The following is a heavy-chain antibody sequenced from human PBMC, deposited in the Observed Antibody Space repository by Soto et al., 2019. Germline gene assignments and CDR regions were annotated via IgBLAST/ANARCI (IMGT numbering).Heavy chain of an antibody. J-gene: IGHJ6*02. V-gene: IGHV1-69*08. CDR2: IIPILGIA. CDR1: GGTFSSYT. D-gene: IGHD3-22*01. CDR3: ARDSPKYDSTLRGAYYYYGMDV. Sequence: QVQLVQSGAEVKKPGSSVKVSCKASGGTFSSYTISWVRQAPGQGLEWMGRIIPILGIANYAQKFQGRVTITADKSTSTAYMELGSLRSEDTAVYYCARDSPKYDSTLRGAYYYYGMDVWGQGTTVTVSS.